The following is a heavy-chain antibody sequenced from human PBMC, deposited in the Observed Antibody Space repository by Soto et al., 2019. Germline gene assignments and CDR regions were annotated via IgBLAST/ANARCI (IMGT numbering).Heavy chain of an antibody. CDR1: GFTFSSFG. D-gene: IGHD3-9*01. J-gene: IGHJ4*02. V-gene: IGHV3-30*18. Sequence: QVQLVESGGGVVQPGRYLRLSCAASGFTFSSFGMHWVRQAPGKGLEWVAIISYDGRDKYYADSVKVRFTISRVNSKNTLYLQLDSLRAEDTAVYYCAKDRLLTGYYFDYWGQGTLVTVSS. CDR2: ISYDGRDK. CDR3: AKDRLLTGYYFDY.